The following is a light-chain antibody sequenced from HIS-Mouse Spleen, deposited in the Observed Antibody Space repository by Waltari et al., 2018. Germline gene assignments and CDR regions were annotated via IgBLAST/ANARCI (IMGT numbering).Light chain of an antibody. V-gene: IGLV1-47*01. CDR2: RKN. CDR1: SPHIRSNT. J-gene: IGLJ3*02. CDR3: AAWDDSLSGPV. Sequence: QSVLTQPPSASGTPGQRVTIPCSGSSPHIRSNTVYLYQQLPGTAPKLLIYRKNQRPSGVPDRFSGSKSGTSASLAISGLRSEDEADYYCAAWDDSLSGPVFGGGTKLTVL.